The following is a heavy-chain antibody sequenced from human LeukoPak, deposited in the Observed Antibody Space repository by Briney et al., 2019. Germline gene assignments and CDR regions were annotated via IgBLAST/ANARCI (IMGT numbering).Heavy chain of an antibody. CDR1: GFTLSSYS. J-gene: IGHJ3*02. V-gene: IGHV3-21*01. CDR3: AREDSSGWCAFDI. D-gene: IGHD6-19*01. CDR2: ISSSSSYI. Sequence: GGSLRLSCAASGFTLSSYSMNWVRQAPGKGLEWVSSISSSSSYIYYADSVKGRFTISRDNAKNSLYLQMNSLRAEDTAVYYCAREDSSGWCAFDIWGQGTMVTVSS.